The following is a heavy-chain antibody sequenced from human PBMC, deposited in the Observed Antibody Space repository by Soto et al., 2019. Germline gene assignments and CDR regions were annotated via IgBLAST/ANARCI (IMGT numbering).Heavy chain of an antibody. CDR2: MKQDGSEQ. Sequence: EVQLVESGGGLVQPGGSLRLSCAASGFIFNNYWMNWVRQAPGKGLEWVANMKQDGSEQYYVDAVKGRFTISGDNAKNSLYLQMNSLRAEDTAVYYCAGESPWDAFDIWGQGTMVTVSS. CDR3: AGESPWDAFDI. J-gene: IGHJ3*02. V-gene: IGHV3-7*01. CDR1: GFIFNNYW.